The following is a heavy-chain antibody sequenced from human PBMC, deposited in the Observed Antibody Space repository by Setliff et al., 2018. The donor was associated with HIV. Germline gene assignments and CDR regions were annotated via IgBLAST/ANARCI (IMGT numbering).Heavy chain of an antibody. Sequence: ASVTVSCKASGYIFTNYGISWVRQAPGQGLEWMGWITGYNGNTSYAEKFQGRVTMTIDTSTSTAYLELRSLRSDDTAVYYCARVGPESLPYTWDDEADTFDIWGQGTMVTVSS. D-gene: IGHD1-1*01. J-gene: IGHJ3*02. CDR1: GYIFTNYG. CDR3: ARVGPESLPYTWDDEADTFDI. V-gene: IGHV1-18*01. CDR2: ITGYNGNT.